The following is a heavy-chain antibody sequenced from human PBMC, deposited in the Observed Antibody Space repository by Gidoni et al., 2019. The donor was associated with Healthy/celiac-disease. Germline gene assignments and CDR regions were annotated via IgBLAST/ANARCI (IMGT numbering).Heavy chain of an antibody. V-gene: IGHV3-21*01. CDR3: ANSAVTIFGVVIPYYFDY. CDR2: ISSSSSYI. D-gene: IGHD3-3*01. Sequence: EVQLVESGGGLVTPGGSLRLSCAASGFTFSSYSRNWVRQAPGKGLEWVSSISSSSSYIYYADSVKGRFTISRDNAKNSLYLQMNSLRAEDTAVYYCANSAVTIFGVVIPYYFDYWGQGTLVTVSS. J-gene: IGHJ4*02. CDR1: GFTFSSYS.